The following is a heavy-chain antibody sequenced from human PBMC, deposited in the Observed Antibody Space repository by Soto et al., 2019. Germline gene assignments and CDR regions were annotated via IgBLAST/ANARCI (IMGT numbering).Heavy chain of an antibody. V-gene: IGHV1-46*01. D-gene: IGHD5-12*01. Sequence: ASVKVSCKASGYTFTSYYMHWVRQAPGQGLEWMGIINPSGGSTSYAQKFQGRVTMTRDTSTSTVYMELSSLRSEDTAVYYCARDPAIIVATIGFDYWGQGTLVTVSS. CDR3: ARDPAIIVATIGFDY. J-gene: IGHJ4*02. CDR1: GYTFTSYY. CDR2: INPSGGST.